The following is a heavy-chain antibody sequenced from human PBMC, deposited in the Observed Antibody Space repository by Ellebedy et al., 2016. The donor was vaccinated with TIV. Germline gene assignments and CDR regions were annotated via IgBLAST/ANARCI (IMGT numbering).Heavy chain of an antibody. CDR2: ITYDGSNQ. D-gene: IGHD3-3*01. CDR1: GFSFDIYS. CDR3: ARDNLEWLVSYYFDY. J-gene: IGHJ4*02. Sequence: PGGSLRLSCEASGFSFDIYSMHWVRQAPGKGLEWVAVITYDGSNQHYADSVKGRFTISRDSSKNTLHLEMTSLRVEDTAMYYCARDNLEWLVSYYFDYWGQGTLVTVSS. V-gene: IGHV3-30-3*01.